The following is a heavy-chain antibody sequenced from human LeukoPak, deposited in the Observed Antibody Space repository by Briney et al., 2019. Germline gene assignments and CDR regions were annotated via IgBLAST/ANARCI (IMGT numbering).Heavy chain of an antibody. CDR3: TRDYGVLFDY. CDR2: IRSKANSYAT. CDR1: GFTFSGSA. J-gene: IGHJ4*02. V-gene: IGHV3-73*01. D-gene: IGHD4-17*01. Sequence: PGESLRLSCAASGFTFSGSAIHWVRQASGKGLEWVGRIRSKANSYATSSAASVKGRFTISRDDSKNTAYLQMNSLKTEDTAVYYCTRDYGVLFDYWGQGTLVTVSS.